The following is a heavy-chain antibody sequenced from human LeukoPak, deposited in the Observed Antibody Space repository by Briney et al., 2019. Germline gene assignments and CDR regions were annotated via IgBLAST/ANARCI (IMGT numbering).Heavy chain of an antibody. D-gene: IGHD3-22*01. CDR3: ARANYYDSSGYYYTLDP. Sequence: GASVKVSCKASGGTFSSYAISWVRQAPGQGLEWMGGIIPIFGTANYAQKFQGRVTITTDESTSTAYMELSSLRSEDTAVYYCARANYYDSSGYYYTLDPWGQGTLVTVSS. CDR2: IIPIFGTA. CDR1: GGTFSSYA. J-gene: IGHJ5*02. V-gene: IGHV1-69*05.